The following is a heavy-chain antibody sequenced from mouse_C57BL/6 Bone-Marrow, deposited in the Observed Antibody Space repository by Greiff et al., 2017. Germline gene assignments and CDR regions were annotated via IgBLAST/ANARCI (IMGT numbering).Heavy chain of an antibody. Sequence: VQLQQSGAELARPGASVKLSCKASGYTFTSYGISWVKQRTGQGLEWIGEIYPRSGNTYYNDKFKGKATLTADKSSSTAYMELRSLTSEDSAVYFCASPTVVDYYFDYWGQGTTLTVSS. J-gene: IGHJ2*01. CDR1: GYTFTSYG. CDR2: IYPRSGNT. D-gene: IGHD1-1*01. V-gene: IGHV1-81*01. CDR3: ASPTVVDYYFDY.